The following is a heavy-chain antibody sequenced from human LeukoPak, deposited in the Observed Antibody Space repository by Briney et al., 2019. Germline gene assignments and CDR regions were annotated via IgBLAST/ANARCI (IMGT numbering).Heavy chain of an antibody. V-gene: IGHV3-7*01. Sequence: GGSLRLSSAASGFTFSSYWMSWVRQAPGKGLEWVANIKQDGSEKYYVDSVKGRFTISRDNAKNSLYLQMNSLRAEDTAVYYCARGPPPYYDFWSGYYHFDYWGQGTLVTVSS. J-gene: IGHJ4*02. CDR3: ARGPPPYYDFWSGYYHFDY. CDR2: IKQDGSEK. CDR1: GFTFSSYW. D-gene: IGHD3-3*01.